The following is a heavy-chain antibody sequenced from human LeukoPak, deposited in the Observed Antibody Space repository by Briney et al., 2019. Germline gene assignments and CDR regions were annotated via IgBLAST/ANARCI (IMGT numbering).Heavy chain of an antibody. CDR3: ARDKQGDILAGFVSFDY. J-gene: IGHJ4*02. Sequence: ASLRVSCTASGYTFTSYGISWVRQAPGQGLEWMGWISAYNGNTNYAQKLKGRVTMTTDTSTSTAYMELRSLRSDDTAVYYCARDKQGDILAGFVSFDYWGQGTLVTVSS. V-gene: IGHV1-18*04. D-gene: IGHD3-9*01. CDR1: GYTFTSYG. CDR2: ISAYNGNT.